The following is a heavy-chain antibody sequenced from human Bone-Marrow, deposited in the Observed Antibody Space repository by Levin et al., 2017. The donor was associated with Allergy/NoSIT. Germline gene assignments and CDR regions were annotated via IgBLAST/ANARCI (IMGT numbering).Heavy chain of an antibody. Sequence: GGSLRLSCAASGFIYTNAWMSWVRQAPGKGLEWVGRIQTKTDGETRDYAAPVKGRFTISRDNAKNSLYLQMNSLRGEDMAVYYCARGLDYSGLPWGQGTLVTVSS. D-gene: IGHD5-12*01. CDR1: GFIYTNAW. CDR3: ARGLDYSGLP. J-gene: IGHJ5*02. V-gene: IGHV3-15*01. CDR2: IQTKTDGETR.